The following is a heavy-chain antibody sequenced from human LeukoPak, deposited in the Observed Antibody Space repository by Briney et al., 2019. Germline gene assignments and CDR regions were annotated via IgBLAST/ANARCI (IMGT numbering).Heavy chain of an antibody. CDR2: ISWNSGSI. V-gene: IGHV3-9*01. J-gene: IGHJ5*02. CDR3: AKGPIRGEVRFDP. D-gene: IGHD3-10*01. Sequence: GGSLRLSCAASGFTFSSYAMSWVRQAPGKGLEWVSGISWNSGSIGYADSVKGRFTISRDNAKNSLYMQMNSLKAEDTALYYCAKGPIRGEVRFDPWGQGTLVTVSS. CDR1: GFTFSSYA.